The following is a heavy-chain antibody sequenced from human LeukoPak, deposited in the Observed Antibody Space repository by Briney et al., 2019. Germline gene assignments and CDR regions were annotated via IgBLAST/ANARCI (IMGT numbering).Heavy chain of an antibody. V-gene: IGHV1-69*05. J-gene: IGHJ4*02. CDR2: IIPIFGTA. CDR3: ARGTGYCSSTSCYVH. CDR1: GGTFSSYA. D-gene: IGHD2-2*01. Sequence: SVKVSFKASGGTFSSYAISWVRQAPGQGLEWMGGIIPIFGTANYAQKFQGRVTITTDESTSTAYMELSSLRSEDTAVYYCARGTGYCSSTSCYVHWGQGTLVTVSS.